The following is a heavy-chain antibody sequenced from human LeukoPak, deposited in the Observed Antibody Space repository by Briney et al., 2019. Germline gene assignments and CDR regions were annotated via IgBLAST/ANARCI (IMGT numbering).Heavy chain of an antibody. J-gene: IGHJ4*02. Sequence: PGGSLRLSCATSGFTFDDHPMHWVRQVPGKDLEWVSLITWDGETTHYADSVRGRFTISRDNAKNSLYLQMNSLRTEDTAVYYCAKVFYSDSYFDSWGQGTLVIVSS. V-gene: IGHV3-43*01. CDR2: ITWDGETT. CDR1: GFTFDDHP. D-gene: IGHD2/OR15-2a*01. CDR3: AKVFYSDSYFDS.